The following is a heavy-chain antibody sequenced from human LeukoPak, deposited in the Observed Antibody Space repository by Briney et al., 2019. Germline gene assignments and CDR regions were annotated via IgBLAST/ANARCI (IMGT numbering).Heavy chain of an antibody. CDR3: AKEGIARCFDY. D-gene: IGHD6-13*01. V-gene: IGHV3-30*18. CDR1: GLTFSSYG. J-gene: IGHJ4*02. Sequence: GRSLRLSCAASGLTFSSYGMHWVRQAPGKGLEWVAVISYDGSNKYYADSVKGRFTISRDNSKNTLYLQMNSLRAEDTAVYYCAKEGIARCFDYWGQGTLVTVSS. CDR2: ISYDGSNK.